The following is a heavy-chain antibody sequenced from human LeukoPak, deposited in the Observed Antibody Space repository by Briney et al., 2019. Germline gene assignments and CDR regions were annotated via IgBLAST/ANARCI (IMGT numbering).Heavy chain of an antibody. CDR1: GGSISNYY. Sequence: SQTLSLTCTVSGGSISNYYWNWIRQPPRKGLEWIGRIYTSGSTNSNPSLKSRVIISLDTSKNQFSLKLTSVTAADTAVYYCARGHNWDDVFDIWGQGTMVTVSS. CDR3: ARGHNWDDVFDI. J-gene: IGHJ3*02. D-gene: IGHD1-20*01. CDR2: IYTSGST. V-gene: IGHV4-4*07.